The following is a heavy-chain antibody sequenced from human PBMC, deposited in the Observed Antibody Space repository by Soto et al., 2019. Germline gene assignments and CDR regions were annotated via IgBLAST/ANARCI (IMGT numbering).Heavy chain of an antibody. Sequence: QITLKESGPTLVKPTQTLTLTCTFSGFSLSTSGVGVAWIRQPPGKALEWLALIYWDDEKRYRPSLETRLTITKDTSKIQVVLTMTNMDSVDTATYYCAYLPCSGGSCYWFSYSGMDVWGQGTTVTVSS. CDR2: IYWDDEK. J-gene: IGHJ6*02. V-gene: IGHV2-5*02. D-gene: IGHD2-15*01. CDR1: GFSLSTSGVG. CDR3: AYLPCSGGSCYWFSYSGMDV.